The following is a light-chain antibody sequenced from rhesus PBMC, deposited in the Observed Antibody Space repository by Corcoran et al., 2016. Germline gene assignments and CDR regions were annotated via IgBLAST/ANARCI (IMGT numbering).Light chain of an antibody. J-gene: IGKJ2*01. CDR3: QQHDNFPYS. Sequence: DIQMTQSPSSLSASVGDRVTITCRASQGISDWLAWSQQKPGKTPKLLIYKASNLKTGVPSRFSGRGAGTDFTITISSLQPKDIATYYCQQHDNFPYSFGHGTKVEVK. V-gene: IGKV1-69*01. CDR1: QGISDW. CDR2: KAS.